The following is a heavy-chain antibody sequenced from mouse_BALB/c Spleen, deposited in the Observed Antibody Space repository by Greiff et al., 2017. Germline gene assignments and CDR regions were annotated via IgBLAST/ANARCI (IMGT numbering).Heavy chain of an antibody. CDR2: ISSGGGST. D-gene: IGHD1-1*01. CDR1: GFAFSSYD. J-gene: IGHJ3*01. CDR3: ARHYYGSSPWFAY. V-gene: IGHV5-12-1*01. Sequence: EVQVVESGGGLVKPGGSLKLSCAASGFAFSSYDMSWVRQTPEKRLEWVAYISSGGGSTYYPDTVKGRFTISRDNAKNTLYLQMSSLKSEDTAMYYCARHYYGSSPWFAYWGQGTLVTVSA.